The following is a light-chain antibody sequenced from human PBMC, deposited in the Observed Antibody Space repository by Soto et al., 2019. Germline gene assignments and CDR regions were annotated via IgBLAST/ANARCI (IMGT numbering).Light chain of an antibody. CDR3: QQSYSHPWT. CDR1: QNIKNY. J-gene: IGKJ1*01. Sequence: DIQLTQSPSSLSASIGDRVTISCRASQNIKNYLNWNQQERGKTPKLLVYAASTLQGGVSSRFTGSGSGTDFTLTISSLLPEDFATYFCQQSYSHPWTFGQGTTVEI. V-gene: IGKV1-39*01. CDR2: AAS.